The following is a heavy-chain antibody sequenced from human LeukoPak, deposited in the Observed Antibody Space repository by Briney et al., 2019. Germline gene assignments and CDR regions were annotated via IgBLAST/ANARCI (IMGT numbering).Heavy chain of an antibody. J-gene: IGHJ4*02. CDR2: INHSGSA. CDR1: GASSSGYF. D-gene: IGHD3-3*01. Sequence: PSETLSLTCAVYGASSSGYFWTWIRQPPGKGLEWIGEINHSGSANYNPSLKSRVTISVDTSKNQFSLKLSSVTAADTAVYYCARDVFDFWSGYPDYWGQGTLVTVSS. V-gene: IGHV4-34*01. CDR3: ARDVFDFWSGYPDY.